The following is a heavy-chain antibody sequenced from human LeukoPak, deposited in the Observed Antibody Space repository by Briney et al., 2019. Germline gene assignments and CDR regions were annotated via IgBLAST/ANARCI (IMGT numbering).Heavy chain of an antibody. V-gene: IGHV4-34*01. CDR3: ARGLSVLRFLEWLLGFDP. CDR1: GGSFSGYY. Sequence: SETLPLTCAVYGGSFSGYYWSWIRQPPGKGLEWIGEINHSGSTNYNPSLKSRVTISVDTSKNQFSLKLSSVTAADTAVYYCARGLSVLRFLEWLLGFDPWGQGTLVTVSS. J-gene: IGHJ5*02. CDR2: INHSGST. D-gene: IGHD3-3*01.